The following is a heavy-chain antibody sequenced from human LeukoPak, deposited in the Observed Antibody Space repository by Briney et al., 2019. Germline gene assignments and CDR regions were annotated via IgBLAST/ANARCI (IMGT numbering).Heavy chain of an antibody. CDR2: IYTSGST. V-gene: IGHV4-4*07. D-gene: IGHD6-13*01. J-gene: IGHJ5*02. CDR1: GGSISSYY. CDR3: ARARGYSSTYWFDP. Sequence: SETLSLTCTVSGGSISSYYWSWIRQPAGKGLEWIGRIYTSGSTNYNPSLKSRVIMSVDTSKNQFSLKLSSVTAADTAVYYCARARGYSSTYWFDPWGQGTLVTVSS.